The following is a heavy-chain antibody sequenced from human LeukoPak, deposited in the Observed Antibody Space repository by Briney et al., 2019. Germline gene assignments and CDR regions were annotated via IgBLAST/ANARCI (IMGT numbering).Heavy chain of an antibody. CDR1: GGSISSYY. V-gene: IGHV4-59*01. J-gene: IGHJ6*02. CDR2: IYYSGST. CDR3: ARGLMAAAGHYYYYGMDV. Sequence: SETLSLTCTVSGGSISSYYWSWIRQPPGKGLEWIGYIYYSGSTNYNPSLKSRVTISVDTSKNQFSLKLSSVTAADTAVYYCARGLMAAAGHYYYYGMDVWGQGTTVTVSS. D-gene: IGHD6-13*01.